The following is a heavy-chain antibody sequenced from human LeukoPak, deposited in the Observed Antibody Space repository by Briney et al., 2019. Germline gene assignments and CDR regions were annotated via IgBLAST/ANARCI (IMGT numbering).Heavy chain of an antibody. D-gene: IGHD5-18*01. CDR1: GFAFCSYA. CDR3: ARDRSQRAYSYGPDGE. CDR2: ISYDGSNK. J-gene: IGHJ4*02. Sequence: GVSLRLSCAASGFAFCSYAMLWLRQAPGKGLEWAAVISYDGSNKFYADSVKGRFTISRDNSKNTLFLQMNSLRAEDTAVYYCARDRSQRAYSYGPDGEWGQGTLVTVSS. V-gene: IGHV3-30*01.